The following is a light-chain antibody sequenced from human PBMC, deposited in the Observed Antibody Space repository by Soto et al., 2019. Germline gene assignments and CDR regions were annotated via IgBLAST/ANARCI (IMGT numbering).Light chain of an antibody. CDR2: GAS. CDR3: QQYHTSPLT. V-gene: IGKV3-20*01. Sequence: EIVLTQSPGTLSLSPGERATLSCRASQSVSSNYLAWHQQKPGQAPRLLIFGASSRATGIPDRFSGSGSATDFTLTISRLEPEDFAVYYCQQYHTSPLTFGGGTKWIS. CDR1: QSVSSNY. J-gene: IGKJ4*01.